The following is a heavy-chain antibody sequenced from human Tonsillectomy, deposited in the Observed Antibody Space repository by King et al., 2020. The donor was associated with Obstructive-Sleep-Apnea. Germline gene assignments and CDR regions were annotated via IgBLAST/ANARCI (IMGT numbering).Heavy chain of an antibody. CDR3: ARRSTKCYRCFDY. D-gene: IGHD2-2*01. CDR2: MNPYSGNT. Sequence: VQLVESGAEVKKPGASVKVSCKASGYTFTNYDINWVRQATGQGPEWMGGMNPYSGNTVYAQRFQDRVTMTTNTSISTAYMELSSLKSDDTAVYYCARRSTKCYRCFDYWGQGTLVTVPS. J-gene: IGHJ4*02. V-gene: IGHV1-8*01. CDR1: GYTFTNYD.